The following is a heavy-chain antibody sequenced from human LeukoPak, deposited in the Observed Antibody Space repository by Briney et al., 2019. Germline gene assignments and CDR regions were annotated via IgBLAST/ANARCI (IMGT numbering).Heavy chain of an antibody. CDR2: IWPGDSDT. D-gene: IGHD4-23*01. Sequence: TGESLKISCKGSGYSLTSYWIGWVRQMPGKGLEWMGMIWPGDSDTRYSPSFQGQVSISADKAKNTAFLQWSSLKASDTAKYFCTRLGSTTVVPDFWGQGTLVTVSS. CDR3: TRLGSTTVVPDF. J-gene: IGHJ4*02. V-gene: IGHV5-51*01. CDR1: GYSLTSYW.